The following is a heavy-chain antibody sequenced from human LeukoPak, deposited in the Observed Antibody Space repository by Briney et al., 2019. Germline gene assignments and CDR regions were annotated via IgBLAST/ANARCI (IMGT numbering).Heavy chain of an antibody. Sequence: GGSLRLSCAASGFTFSSYWMSWVRQAPGKGLEWVAFIRYDGSNKYYADSVKGRFTISRDNSKNTLYLQMNSLRAEDTAVYYCAKDPTLWFGELYGKNFDYWGQGTLVTVSS. D-gene: IGHD3-10*01. CDR3: AKDPTLWFGELYGKNFDY. V-gene: IGHV3-30*02. CDR1: GFTFSSYW. J-gene: IGHJ4*02. CDR2: IRYDGSNK.